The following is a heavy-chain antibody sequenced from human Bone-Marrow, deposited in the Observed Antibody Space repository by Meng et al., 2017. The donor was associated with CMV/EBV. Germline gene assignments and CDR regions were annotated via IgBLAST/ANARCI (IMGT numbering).Heavy chain of an antibody. J-gene: IGHJ6*02. CDR2: IRYDGSNK. D-gene: IGHD3/OR15-3a*01. CDR1: GFTFSSYG. V-gene: IGHV3-30*02. CDR3: ARRGPRRDYYYYGMDV. Sequence: GGSLRLSCAASGFTFSSYGMRWVRQAPGKGLEWVAFIRYDGSNKYYADSVKGRFTISRDNSKNTLYLQMNSLRAADTAVYYCARRGPRRDYYYYGMDVWGQGTTVTVSS.